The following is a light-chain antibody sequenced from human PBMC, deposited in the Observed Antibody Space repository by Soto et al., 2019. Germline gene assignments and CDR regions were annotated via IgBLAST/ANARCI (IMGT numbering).Light chain of an antibody. CDR1: QSVSSY. V-gene: IGKV3-11*01. CDR3: QQRSNWPRT. Sequence: EIVLTQSPATLSLSPGERATLSCRASQSVSSYLAWYQQKPGQAPRLLIYDASNRATGIPARFSGSGSGTDFTLTISSLXPEDFAXYYCQQRSNWPRTFGQGTKVEIK. J-gene: IGKJ1*01. CDR2: DAS.